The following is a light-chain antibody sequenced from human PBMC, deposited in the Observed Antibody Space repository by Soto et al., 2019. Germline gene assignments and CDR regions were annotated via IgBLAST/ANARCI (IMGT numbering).Light chain of an antibody. CDR3: TSYTFSSTVV. Sequence: QSVLTQPAAVSGSPGQSSTISCTGTSSDVGGYNYVSWYQQHPGKAPKLIIYEVSNRPSGISNRFSGSKSGNTASLTISGLQAEDEADYYCTSYTFSSTVVFGGGTKVTVL. CDR2: EVS. CDR1: SSDVGGYNY. J-gene: IGLJ2*01. V-gene: IGLV2-14*01.